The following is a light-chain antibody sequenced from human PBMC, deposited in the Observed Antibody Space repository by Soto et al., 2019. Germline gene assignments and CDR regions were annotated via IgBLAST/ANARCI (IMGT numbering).Light chain of an antibody. CDR3: HQRSNWWT. CDR2: GAS. Sequence: EIVLTQSPGTLSLSPGERATLSCRASQSVSSNYLAWYQQKPGQAPRLLIYGASSRATGIPDRFSGSGSGTDFTLTISRLEPEDFAVYYCHQRSNWWTFGQGTKVDIK. V-gene: IGKV3D-20*02. CDR1: QSVSSNY. J-gene: IGKJ1*01.